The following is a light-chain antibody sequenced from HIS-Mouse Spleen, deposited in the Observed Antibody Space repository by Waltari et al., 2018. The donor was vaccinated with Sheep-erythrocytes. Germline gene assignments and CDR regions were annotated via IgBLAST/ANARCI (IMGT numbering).Light chain of an antibody. Sequence: QAVLTQPSSLSVSPGASASLTCTLRSGINVGTYRIYWYQQKPGSPPQYLLRYKSDSDKQQGSGFPSRFSGSKDASANAGILLISGLQSEDEADYYCMIWHSSAWVFGGGTKLTVL. J-gene: IGLJ3*02. V-gene: IGLV5-45*03. CDR3: MIWHSSAWV. CDR1: SGINVGTYR. CDR2: YKSDSDK.